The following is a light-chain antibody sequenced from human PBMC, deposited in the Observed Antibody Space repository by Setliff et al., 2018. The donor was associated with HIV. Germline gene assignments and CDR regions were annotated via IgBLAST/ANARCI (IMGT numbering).Light chain of an antibody. Sequence: QSALTQPASVSGSPGQSITISCTGTSSDVGGYNFVAWYQQHPGQAPKLLIYDVSNRPSGVSNRFSGSKSGNTASLTISGLQAEDEADYYCNSYTSSSTLDYVFGTGTKVTVL. CDR2: DVS. CDR1: SSDVGGYNF. CDR3: NSYTSSSTLDYV. J-gene: IGLJ1*01. V-gene: IGLV2-14*03.